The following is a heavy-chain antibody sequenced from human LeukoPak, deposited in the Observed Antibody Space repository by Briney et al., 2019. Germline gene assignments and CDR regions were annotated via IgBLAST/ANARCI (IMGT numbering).Heavy chain of an antibody. CDR3: ARDTMGIIPQASDAFDI. Sequence: ASVNVSCKASGGTFSSYAISWVRQAPGQGLEWMGGIIPIFGTANYAQKFQGRVTITTDESTSTAYMELSSLRSEDTAVYYCARDTMGIIPQASDAFDIWGQGTMVTVSS. CDR1: GGTFSSYA. V-gene: IGHV1-69*05. D-gene: IGHD1-14*01. J-gene: IGHJ3*02. CDR2: IIPIFGTA.